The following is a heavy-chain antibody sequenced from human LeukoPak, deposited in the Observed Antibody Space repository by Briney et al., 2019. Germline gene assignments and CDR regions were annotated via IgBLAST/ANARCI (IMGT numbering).Heavy chain of an antibody. J-gene: IGHJ4*02. V-gene: IGHV2-5*02. CDR2: IYWDDEK. D-gene: IGHD3-22*01. Sequence: SGPTLVKPTQTLTLTCTFSGFSLTTTGVGVGWIRQPPGKALEGLALIYWDDEKRYRPSLRTRLTITKDTSKSQVVLTMTNMDPVDTATYYCAHLYFYNSGGFSRAFDHWGQGTLVTVSS. CDR1: GFSLTTTGVG. CDR3: AHLYFYNSGGFSRAFDH.